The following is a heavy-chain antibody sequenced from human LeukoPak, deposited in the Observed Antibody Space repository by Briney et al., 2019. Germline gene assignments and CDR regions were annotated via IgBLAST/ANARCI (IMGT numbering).Heavy chain of an antibody. CDR2: INHSGST. CDR1: GGSFSGYY. J-gene: IGHJ4*02. V-gene: IGHV4-34*01. Sequence: PSETLSLTCAVYGGSFSGYYWSWIRQPPGKGLEWIGEINHSGSTNYNPSLKSRGTISVDTSKNQFSLKLSSVTAADTAVYYCAREGPFRRVNYWGQGTLVTVSS. CDR3: AREGPFRRVNY.